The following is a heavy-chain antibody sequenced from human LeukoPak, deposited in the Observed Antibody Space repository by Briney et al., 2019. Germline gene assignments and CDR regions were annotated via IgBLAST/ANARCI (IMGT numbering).Heavy chain of an antibody. J-gene: IGHJ4*02. CDR3: ARDKVDCSSGSCYSLGFGY. Sequence: ASVKVSCKASGGTFSSYAISWVRQAPGQGLEWMGGIIPIFGTANYAQKFQGRVTITTEESTSTAYMELSSLRSEDTAVYYCARDKVDCSSGSCYSLGFGYWGQGTLVTVSS. D-gene: IGHD2-15*01. CDR2: IIPIFGTA. CDR1: GGTFSSYA. V-gene: IGHV1-69*05.